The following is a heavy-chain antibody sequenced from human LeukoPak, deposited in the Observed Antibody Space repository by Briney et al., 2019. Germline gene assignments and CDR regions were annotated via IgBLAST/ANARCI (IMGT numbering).Heavy chain of an antibody. Sequence: PSETLSLTCGVSGYSIRNGYSWDWIRQAPGEGMEWTRIINHGGSTTYNPSLRSRVTISLVTSKNAFSLTLRSVTAADTAVYYCARFDYVWETHGMDAFDMWGHGTMVTVSP. CDR3: ARFDYVWETHGMDAFDM. J-gene: IGHJ3*02. D-gene: IGHD3-16*01. CDR1: GYSIRNGYS. CDR2: INHGGST. V-gene: IGHV4-38-2*01.